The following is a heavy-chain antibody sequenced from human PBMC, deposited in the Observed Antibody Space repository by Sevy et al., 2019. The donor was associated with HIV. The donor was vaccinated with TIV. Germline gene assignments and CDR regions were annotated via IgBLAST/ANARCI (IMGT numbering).Heavy chain of an antibody. D-gene: IGHD6-13*01. CDR3: AVEFYSSNCSFEY. CDR1: GGSISSSSYY. V-gene: IGHV4-39*01. J-gene: IGHJ4*02. Sequence: SETQSLTCTVSGGSISSSSYYWGWIRQPPGKGLEWIGSIYYSGSTSYNPSLRSRVTISVDTSKNQFSLKLSSVTAADTAVYYCAVEFYSSNCSFEYWGQGTLVTVSS. CDR2: IYYSGST.